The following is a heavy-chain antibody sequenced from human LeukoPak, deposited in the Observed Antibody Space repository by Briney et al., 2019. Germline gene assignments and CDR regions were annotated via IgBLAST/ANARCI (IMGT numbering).Heavy chain of an antibody. J-gene: IGHJ5*02. D-gene: IGHD6-13*01. CDR3: ARAGYSSSWYTQYNWFDP. CDR2: IYYSGST. CDR1: GGSISSYY. V-gene: IGHV4-59*12. Sequence: PSETLSLTCTVSGGSISSYYWSWIRQPPGKGLEWIGYIYYSGSTNYNPSLKSRVTISVDTSKNQFSLKLSSVTAADTAVYYCARAGYSSSWYTQYNWFDPWGQGTLVTVSS.